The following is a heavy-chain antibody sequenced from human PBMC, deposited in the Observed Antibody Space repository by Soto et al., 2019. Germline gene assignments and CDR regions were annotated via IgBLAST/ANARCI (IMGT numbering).Heavy chain of an antibody. CDR3: ARVGSSGWSPDY. D-gene: IGHD6-19*01. J-gene: IGHJ4*02. Sequence: KAWETLSLTCTVSGGSISGHYWTWIRQPPGKELEWIGYIFYSGVTNYNPSLKSRVTLSVDTSKNQFSLKLRSVTAEDTAVYYCARVGSSGWSPDYWGRGTLVTVSS. CDR1: GGSISGHY. V-gene: IGHV4-59*11. CDR2: IFYSGVT.